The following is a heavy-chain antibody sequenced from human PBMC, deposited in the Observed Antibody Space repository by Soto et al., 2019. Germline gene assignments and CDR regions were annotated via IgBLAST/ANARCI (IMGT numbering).Heavy chain of an antibody. V-gene: IGHV3-74*01. CDR3: AKGYSGYDYAL. Sequence: GGSLRLSCTASGFTISSLWMHWVRQVPGKGLVWVSRINGDGTGLRYADSVKGRFTISRDNAKNTVYLQMNSLRVEDTAVYFCAKGYSGYDYALWGQGSLVTVSS. J-gene: IGHJ4*02. D-gene: IGHD5-12*01. CDR1: GFTISSLW. CDR2: INGDGTGL.